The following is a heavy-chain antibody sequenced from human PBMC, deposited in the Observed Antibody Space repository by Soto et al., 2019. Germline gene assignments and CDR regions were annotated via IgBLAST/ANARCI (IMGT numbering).Heavy chain of an antibody. CDR2: IYFNGNT. CDR3: ASVTFGGIVLAH. CDR1: ADSFSKYY. D-gene: IGHD3-16*01. J-gene: IGHJ4*02. Sequence: KPSETLSLTCTVSADSFSKYYWTWIRQPPGKGLEWIGYIYFNGNTKYNPSLEGRLTISIDTSKKEFSLKLSSVTAADAAVYYCASVTFGGIVLAHWGQGTLVTVS. V-gene: IGHV4-59*01.